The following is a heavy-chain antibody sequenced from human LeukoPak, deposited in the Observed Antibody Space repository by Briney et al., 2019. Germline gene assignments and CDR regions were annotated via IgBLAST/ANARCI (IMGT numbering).Heavy chain of an antibody. V-gene: IGHV4-34*01. CDR3: VRAYDY. J-gene: IGHJ4*02. CDR1: GGSFSGSN. CDR2: IYNSGST. Sequence: SETLSLTCAVYGGSFSGSNWSWIRQPPGKGLEWIGEIYNSGSTIYNPSLKSRVTISVDTSKNQFSLNLISVAAADTAVYYCVRAYDYWGQGTLVTVSS.